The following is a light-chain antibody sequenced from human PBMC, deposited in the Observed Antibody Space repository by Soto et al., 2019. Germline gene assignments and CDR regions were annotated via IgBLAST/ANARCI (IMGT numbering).Light chain of an antibody. J-gene: IGLJ2*01. CDR2: EVS. CDR3: SSYTRSSPVV. V-gene: IGLV2-14*01. CDR1: SSDVVGYNY. Sequence: QSALTQPASVYGSPGQSITISCTGTSSDVVGYNYVSWYQQHPGKAPKLMIYEVSNRPSGVSNRFSGSKSGNTASLTISGLHAEDEADYYCSSYTRSSPVVFGGGTQVTVL.